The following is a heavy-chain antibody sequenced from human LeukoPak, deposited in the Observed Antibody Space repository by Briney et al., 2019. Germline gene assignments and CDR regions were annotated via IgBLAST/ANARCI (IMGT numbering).Heavy chain of an antibody. J-gene: IGHJ4*02. V-gene: IGHV4-30-2*01. CDR2: IYHSGST. CDR1: GGSISSGGYY. CDR3: ARLLYGSGSYYVDY. D-gene: IGHD3-10*01. Sequence: SQTLSLTCTVSGGSISSGGYYWSWIRQPPGKGLEWIGYIYHSGSTYYNPSLKSRVTISVDRSKNQFSLRLSSVTAADTAVYYCARLLYGSGSYYVDYWGQGTLVTVSS.